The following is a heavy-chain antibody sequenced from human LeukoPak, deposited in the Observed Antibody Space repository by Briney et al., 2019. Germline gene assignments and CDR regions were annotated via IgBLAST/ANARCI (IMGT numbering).Heavy chain of an antibody. J-gene: IGHJ4*02. CDR2: ISSSGSII. CDR3: ARDRTGYYYFDY. Sequence: GGSLRLSCAASGFTFSSYWMHWVRQAPGKGLEWVSYISSSGSIISYGDSVKGRFTISRDNAKNSLYLEMNSLTAEDTAVYYCARDRTGYYYFDYWGQGTLVTVSS. CDR1: GFTFSSYW. D-gene: IGHD3-9*01. V-gene: IGHV3-48*03.